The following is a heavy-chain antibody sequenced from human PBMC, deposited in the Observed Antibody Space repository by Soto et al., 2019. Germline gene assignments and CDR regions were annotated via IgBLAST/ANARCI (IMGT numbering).Heavy chain of an antibody. J-gene: IGHJ6*02. V-gene: IGHV5-10-1*01. CDR2: IDPSDSYT. CDR1: GYTFTSYG. D-gene: IGHD3-9*01. CDR3: ARRFFWLQHDYYYYYGMDV. Sequence: KVSCKASGYTFTSYGISWVRQAPGQGLEWMGRIDPSDSYTNYSPSFQGHVTISADKSISTAYLQWSSLKASDTAMYYCARRFFWLQHDYYYYYGMDVWGQGTTVTVSS.